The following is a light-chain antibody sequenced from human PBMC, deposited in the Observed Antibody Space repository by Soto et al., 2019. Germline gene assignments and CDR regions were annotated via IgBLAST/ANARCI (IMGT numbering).Light chain of an antibody. CDR3: QQYDSSPRT. CDR1: QSVSSSF. CDR2: GAS. J-gene: IGKJ1*01. V-gene: IGKV3-20*01. Sequence: EIVLTQSPGTLSLSPRERASLSFRASQSVSSSFLAWYQQKPGQAPRLLIYGASSRATGIPDRFSGSGSGTDFTLTISSLEPEDFAAYYCQQYDSSPRTFGQGTKVDIK.